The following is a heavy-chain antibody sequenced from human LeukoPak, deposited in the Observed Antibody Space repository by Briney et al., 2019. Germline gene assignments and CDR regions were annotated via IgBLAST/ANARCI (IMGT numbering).Heavy chain of an antibody. CDR3: TKGLVGALAFEY. CDR1: GFTVSSNY. J-gene: IGHJ4*02. V-gene: IGHV3-53*01. Sequence: GGSLRLSCAASGFTVSSNYMSWVRQAPGKGLEWVSVIYADGGRYYADSVRGRFTISRDIANNTLSLQMNSLRVEDTAVYFCTKGLVGALAFEYWGQGTLVTVSS. CDR2: IYADGGR. D-gene: IGHD1-26*01.